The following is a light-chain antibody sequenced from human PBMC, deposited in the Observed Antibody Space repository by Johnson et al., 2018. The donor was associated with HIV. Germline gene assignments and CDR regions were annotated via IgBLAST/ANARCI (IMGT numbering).Light chain of an antibody. CDR2: ENN. CDR3: GTWDGSLGAQYV. J-gene: IGLJ1*01. V-gene: IGLV1-51*02. CDR1: SSNIGNNY. Sequence: QSVLTQPPSVSAAPGQKVTISCSTSSSNIGNNYVSWYQQLPGTAPKLLIYENNKRPSGIPDRFSGSKSGTSATLGITGLQTGDEADYYCGTWDGSLGAQYVFGSGTKVTVL.